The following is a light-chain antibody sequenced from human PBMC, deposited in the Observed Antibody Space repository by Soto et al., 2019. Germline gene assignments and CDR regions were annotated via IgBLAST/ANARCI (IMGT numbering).Light chain of an antibody. CDR3: CSYAGNDNYV. CDR2: EVN. J-gene: IGLJ1*01. Sequence: QSALTQPPSAYGFPGQSVTISCTRTSSDVGGYNYVSWYQQHPGKAPKLIIYEVNKRPSGVPDRFSGAKSGNTASLSVSGLQAEDEADYYCCSYAGNDNYVFGTGTKVTVL. CDR1: SSDVGGYNY. V-gene: IGLV2-8*01.